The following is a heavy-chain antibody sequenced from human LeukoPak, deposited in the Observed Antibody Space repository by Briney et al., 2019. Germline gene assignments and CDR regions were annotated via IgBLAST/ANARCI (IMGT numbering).Heavy chain of an antibody. CDR1: GFTFSSYA. D-gene: IGHD3-10*01. Sequence: GALRLSCEASGFTFSSYALTWVRQAPGKGLEWVSGISGSGGSTYYADSVKGRFTISRDNSKNTLYLQMNSLRAEDTAVYYCAKAASGYYYMDVWGKGTTVTVSS. V-gene: IGHV3-23*01. J-gene: IGHJ6*03. CDR2: ISGSGGST. CDR3: AKAASGYYYMDV.